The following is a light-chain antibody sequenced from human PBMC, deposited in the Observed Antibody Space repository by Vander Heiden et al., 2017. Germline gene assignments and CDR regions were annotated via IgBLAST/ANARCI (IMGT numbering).Light chain of an antibody. CDR2: DVS. J-gene: IGLJ2*01. CDR3: CSYAGSYSVV. Sequence: QSALTQPRSVSGSPGQSVTISCTGTSRDGGGYNYVSWYQQHPGKAPKLMIYDVSKRPSGVPDRFSGSKSGNTASLTISGLQADDEADYYCCSYAGSYSVVFGGGTQLTVL. CDR1: SRDGGGYNY. V-gene: IGLV2-11*01.